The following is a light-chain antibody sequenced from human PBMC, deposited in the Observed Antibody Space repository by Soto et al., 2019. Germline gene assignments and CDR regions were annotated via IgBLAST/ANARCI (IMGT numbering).Light chain of an antibody. CDR1: QKISGY. V-gene: IGKV3-11*01. J-gene: IGKJ1*01. CDR3: QQRSNLPWT. Sequence: DIVLTQSPATLSLSPGQRATLSCSPSQKISGYLAWYQQKPGQAPRLLIYDASNRATGIPVRFSGSGSGTDYTLTVSSLEPEDFAVYYCQQRSNLPWTFGQGTKVDIK. CDR2: DAS.